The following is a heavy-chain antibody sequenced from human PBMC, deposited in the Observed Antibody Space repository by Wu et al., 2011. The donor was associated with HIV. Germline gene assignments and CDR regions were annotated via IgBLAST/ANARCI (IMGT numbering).Heavy chain of an antibody. D-gene: IGHD3-10*01. CDR1: GYSFLSYG. J-gene: IGHJ4*02. V-gene: IGHV1-18*01. Sequence: QVQVVQSGAEVKKPGVSVKVSCKVSGYSFLSYGVGWVRQAPGQGLEWMGWISAENGDTNYAEKFQGRVTMTTDTPTSTAYMELSRLRSDDTAVYYCARDPSGGVDSWGQGTLVTVSS. CDR2: ISAENGDT. CDR3: ARDPSGGVDS.